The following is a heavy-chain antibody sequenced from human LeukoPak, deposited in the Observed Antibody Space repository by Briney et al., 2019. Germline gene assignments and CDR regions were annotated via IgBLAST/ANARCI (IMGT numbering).Heavy chain of an antibody. J-gene: IGHJ5*02. CDR1: GSTFSTYW. Sequence: PGGSLRLSCAASGSTFSTYWRSWVRQAPGKGLEWVASVSPDGSGNHYVDSVKGRFIISRDNASGDKAKNSLFLQVNSLRAEDTAVYCCARDHLWSHESSGQGALVTVSS. D-gene: IGHD3-3*01. CDR2: VSPDGSGN. V-gene: IGHV3-7*01. CDR3: ARDHLWSHES.